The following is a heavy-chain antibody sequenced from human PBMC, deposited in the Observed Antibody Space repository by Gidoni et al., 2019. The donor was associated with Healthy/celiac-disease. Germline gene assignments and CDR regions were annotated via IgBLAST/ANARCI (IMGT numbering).Heavy chain of an antibody. CDR3: ARRHYDYVWGSYHPFDY. J-gene: IGHJ4*02. V-gene: IGHV1-3*01. CDR1: GYTFTSYA. CDR2: INAGNGNT. Sequence: QVQLVQSGAEVKKPGASVKVSCKASGYTFTSYAMHWVRQAPGQRLEWMGWINAGNGNTKYSQKFQGRVTITRDTSASTAYMELSSLRSEDTAVYYCARRHYDYVWGSYHPFDYWGQGTLVTVSS. D-gene: IGHD3-16*02.